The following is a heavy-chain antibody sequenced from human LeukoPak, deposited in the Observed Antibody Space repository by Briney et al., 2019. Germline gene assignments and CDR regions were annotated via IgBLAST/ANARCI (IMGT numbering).Heavy chain of an antibody. Sequence: SETLSLTCAIYGGSFSGYYWGWIRQPPGKGLEWIGNIFYSGSTYYSPSLKSRVTISLDTSRNQFSLKLTSVTAADTAVYYCAKSNGYGLVDIWGQGTMVTVSS. CDR1: GGSFSGYY. CDR3: AKSNGYGLVDI. V-gene: IGHV4-34*12. D-gene: IGHD3-10*01. CDR2: IFYSGST. J-gene: IGHJ3*02.